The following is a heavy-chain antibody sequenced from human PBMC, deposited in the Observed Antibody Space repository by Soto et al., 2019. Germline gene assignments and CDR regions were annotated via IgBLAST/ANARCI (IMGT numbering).Heavy chain of an antibody. J-gene: IGHJ4*02. CDR3: AKASVWYPYFDS. D-gene: IGHD6-13*01. Sequence: PGGPLRLSCAASECSFDDYAMSWVSQAPGKGLEWVSSITYTGVSTYYVDSVKGRFTISRDNSKDTLYLQMNSLRAEDTAIYYCAKASVWYPYFDSWGQGTLVTVSS. CDR1: ECSFDDYA. CDR2: ITYTGVST. V-gene: IGHV3-23*01.